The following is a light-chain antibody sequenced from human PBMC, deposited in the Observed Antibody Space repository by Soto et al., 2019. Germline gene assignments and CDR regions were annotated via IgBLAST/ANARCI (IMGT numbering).Light chain of an antibody. CDR1: QSVSSY. J-gene: IGKJ4*01. CDR2: DAS. Sequence: EIVLTQSPATLSLSPGEGATLSCRASQSVSSYLAWYQQKPGQAPRLLIYDASIRATGIPVRFSGSGSGTDFTLTISSLEPEDFAVYYCQQRSNWPSTFGGGTKVDIK. V-gene: IGKV3-11*01. CDR3: QQRSNWPST.